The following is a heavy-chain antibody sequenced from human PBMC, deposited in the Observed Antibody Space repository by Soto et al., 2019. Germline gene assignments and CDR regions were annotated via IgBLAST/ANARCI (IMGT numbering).Heavy chain of an antibody. J-gene: IGHJ4*02. V-gene: IGHV3-33*01. CDR1: GFTISTHG. CDR3: AAATTWNFHFHY. CDR2: IWYDGSNK. D-gene: IGHD1-7*01. Sequence: QVHLVESGGGVVQPGTSLRLSCAASGFTISTHGMHWVRQAPGKGLEWVANIWYDGSNKFYADSVKGRFTISKDNSKNTLYVEMNSLRDEDTAVYYCAAATTWNFHFHYWGQGTQVTVSS.